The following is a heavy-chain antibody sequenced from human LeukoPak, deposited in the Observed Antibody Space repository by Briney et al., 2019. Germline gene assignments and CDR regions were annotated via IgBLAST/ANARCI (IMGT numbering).Heavy chain of an antibody. CDR3: ARGLRYFDWLSHYYFDY. Sequence: PSETLSLTCAVYGGSFSGYYWSWIRQPAGKGLEWIGRIYTSGSTNYNPSLKSRVTISVDTSKNQFSLKLSSVTAADTAVYYCARGLRYFDWLSHYYFDYWGQGTLVTVSS. J-gene: IGHJ4*02. V-gene: IGHV4-59*10. CDR2: IYTSGST. D-gene: IGHD3-9*01. CDR1: GGSFSGYY.